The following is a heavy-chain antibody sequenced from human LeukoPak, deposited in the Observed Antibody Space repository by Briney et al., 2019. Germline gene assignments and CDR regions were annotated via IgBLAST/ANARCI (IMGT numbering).Heavy chain of an antibody. J-gene: IGHJ3*02. CDR1: GYSFTSYW. V-gene: IGHV5-51*01. Sequence: GESLKISCKGSGYSFTSYWIGWVRQMPGKGLEWMGIIYPGDSDTRYSPSFQGQVTISADKSISTAYLQWSGLKASDTAMYYCARHLELRPDAFDIWGQGTMVTVSS. D-gene: IGHD1-7*01. CDR3: ARHLELRPDAFDI. CDR2: IYPGDSDT.